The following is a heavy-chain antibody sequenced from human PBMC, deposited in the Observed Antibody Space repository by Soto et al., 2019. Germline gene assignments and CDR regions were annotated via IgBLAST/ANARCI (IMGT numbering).Heavy chain of an antibody. CDR3: ARGGSSSWKNWFDP. CDR2: IYYSGST. CDR1: GGSISSGGYY. D-gene: IGHD6-13*01. J-gene: IGHJ5*02. Sequence: SETLSLTCTVSGGSISSGGYYWSWIRQHPGKGLEWIGYIYYSGSTYYNPSLKSRVTISVDTSKNQFSLKLSSVTAADTAVYYCARGGSSSWKNWFDPWGQGTLVTVSS. V-gene: IGHV4-31*03.